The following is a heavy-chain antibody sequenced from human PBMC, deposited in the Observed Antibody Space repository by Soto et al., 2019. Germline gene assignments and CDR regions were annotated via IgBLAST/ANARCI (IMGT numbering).Heavy chain of an antibody. Sequence: EVQLLESGGGLVQPGGSLRLSCAASGFSFSSYAMSWVRQAPGKGLEWVSLISGSGGSTYHADSVMGRFTISRDNSKNTLYLQMNRLRAEDTAIYYCAKCLGGELCGGWFGPWGQGTLVSVSS. D-gene: IGHD3-16*01. V-gene: IGHV3-23*01. CDR3: AKCLGGELCGGWFGP. CDR1: GFSFSSYA. J-gene: IGHJ5*02. CDR2: ISGSGGST.